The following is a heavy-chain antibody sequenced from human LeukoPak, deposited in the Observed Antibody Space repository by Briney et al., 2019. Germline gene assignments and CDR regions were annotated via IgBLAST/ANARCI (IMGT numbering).Heavy chain of an antibody. J-gene: IGHJ6*02. CDR1: GFTFGNSW. Sequence: GGSLRLSCAASGFTFGNSWVHWVRQAPGKGLEWVAVISYDGSNKYYADSVKGRFTISRDNSKNTLYLQMNSLRAEDTAVYYCAKTLAYGMDVWGQGTTVTVSS. V-gene: IGHV3-30*18. CDR2: ISYDGSNK. CDR3: AKTLAYGMDV.